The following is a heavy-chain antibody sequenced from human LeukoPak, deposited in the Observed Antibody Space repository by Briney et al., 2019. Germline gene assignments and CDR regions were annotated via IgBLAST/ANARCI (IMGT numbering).Heavy chain of an antibody. Sequence: GGSLRLSCAASEFAFNKYWVHWVRQVPGKGLVWVSRINGDGSSTMYADSVKGRFTISRDNAKNTLYLQMNSLRAEDTAVYYCAKTDSTIPNLLDVWGQGTTVTVSS. D-gene: IGHD2-15*01. CDR3: AKTDSTIPNLLDV. CDR1: EFAFNKYW. CDR2: INGDGSST. V-gene: IGHV3-74*03. J-gene: IGHJ6*02.